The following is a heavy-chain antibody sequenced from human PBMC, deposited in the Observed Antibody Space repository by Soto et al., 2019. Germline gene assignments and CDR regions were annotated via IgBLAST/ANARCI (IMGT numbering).Heavy chain of an antibody. J-gene: IGHJ4*02. D-gene: IGHD3-16*01. CDR1: GFTFSRYG. Sequence: QVQLVESGGGVVQPGRSLRLSCAASGFTFSRYGMHWVRQAPGKGLEWVAVISYDGSNKYYVDSVKGRFTISRDNSKNTLYLQMDSLRAADTAVYYCAKDRVQLRLGEITGTCFDNWGQVTLVTVSS. CDR3: AKDRVQLRLGEITGTCFDN. V-gene: IGHV3-30*18. CDR2: ISYDGSNK.